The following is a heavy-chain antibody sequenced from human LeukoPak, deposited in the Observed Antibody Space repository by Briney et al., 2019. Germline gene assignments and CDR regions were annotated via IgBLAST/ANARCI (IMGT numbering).Heavy chain of an antibody. J-gene: IGHJ4*02. V-gene: IGHV3-48*02. CDR3: ARDWYSYSSGTYVPFDY. Sequence: GGSLRLSCAASGFAFSSFDMNWVRQAPGRGLEWVSYISSSSTTIYYADSEKGRFTISRDNAKNSLYLHMNSLRDEDTAVYYCARDWYSYSSGTYVPFDYWGQGTLVTVSS. CDR2: ISSSSTTI. D-gene: IGHD3-10*01. CDR1: GFAFSSFD.